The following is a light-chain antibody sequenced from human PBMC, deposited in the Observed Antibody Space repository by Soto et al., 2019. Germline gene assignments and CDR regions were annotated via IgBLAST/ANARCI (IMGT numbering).Light chain of an antibody. CDR3: SSFTSSPTRDWV. V-gene: IGLV2-14*01. CDR1: SSDVGGYNY. J-gene: IGLJ3*02. CDR2: EVS. Sequence: QSALTQPASVSGSPGQSITISCTGTSSDVGGYNYVSWYQHHPGKAPKVMIYEVSNRPSGVSNRFSGSKSGNTASLTIAGLQAEDEADYFCSSFTSSPTRDWVFGGGTKVTVL.